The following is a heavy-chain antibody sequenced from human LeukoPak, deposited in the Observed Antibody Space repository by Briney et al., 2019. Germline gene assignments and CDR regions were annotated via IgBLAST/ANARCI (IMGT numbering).Heavy chain of an antibody. V-gene: IGHV4-34*01. CDR3: ARVEEGYGSGRRENYYYYYMDV. CDR1: GGSFSGYY. Sequence: SETLSLTCAVYGGSFSGYYWSWIRQPPGKGLEWIGEINHSGSTNYNPPLKSRVIISVDTSKNQFSLKLSSVTAADTAVYYCARVEEGYGSGRRENYYYYYMDVWGKGTTVTISS. CDR2: INHSGST. J-gene: IGHJ6*03. D-gene: IGHD3-10*01.